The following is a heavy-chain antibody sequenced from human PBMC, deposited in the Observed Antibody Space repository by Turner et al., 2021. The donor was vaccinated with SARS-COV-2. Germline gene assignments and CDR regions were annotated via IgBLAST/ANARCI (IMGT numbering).Heavy chain of an antibody. Sequence: GAEVKKTGESLKISCKGSGYSFTNYWIGWVRQMPGKGLEWMGIIYPGDSDTRYSPSFQGQVTISADKSISTAYLQWSSLKASDTAMYYCTRQVGVGPGIAVAGTRYWGQGTLVTVSS. CDR1: GYSFTNYW. CDR2: IYPGDSDT. J-gene: IGHJ4*02. CDR3: TRQVGVGPGIAVAGTRY. D-gene: IGHD6-19*01. V-gene: IGHV5-51*01.